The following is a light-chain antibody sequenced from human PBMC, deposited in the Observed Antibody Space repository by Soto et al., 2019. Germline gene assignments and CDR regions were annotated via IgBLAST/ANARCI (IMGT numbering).Light chain of an antibody. CDR1: QDISNY. J-gene: IGKJ2*01. Sequence: DIQMTQSPSSLSASVGDRVTITCQASQDISNYLNCYQQKPGKAPKLLIYDASNLETGVPSRFSGSGSGTDFTFTISSLQPEDIATYYCQQYDNLPRTFGQGTKLEX. CDR2: DAS. CDR3: QQYDNLPRT. V-gene: IGKV1-33*01.